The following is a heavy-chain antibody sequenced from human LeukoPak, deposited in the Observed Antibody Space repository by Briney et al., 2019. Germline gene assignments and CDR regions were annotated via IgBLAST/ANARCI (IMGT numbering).Heavy chain of an antibody. CDR3: ARGDRFLEWSYFDY. D-gene: IGHD3-3*01. V-gene: IGHV3-30*14. CDR2: ISYDGGNK. CDR1: GFTFSSYA. J-gene: IGHJ4*02. Sequence: GGSLRLSCAASGFTFSSYAMHWVRQAPGKGLEWVAVISYDGGNKYYADSVKGRFTISRDNSKNTLYLQMNSLRAEDTAVYYCARGDRFLEWSYFDYWGQGTLVTVSS.